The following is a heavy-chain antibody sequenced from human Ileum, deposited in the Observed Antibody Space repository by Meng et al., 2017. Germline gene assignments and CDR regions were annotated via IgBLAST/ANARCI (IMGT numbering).Heavy chain of an antibody. D-gene: IGHD7-27*01. V-gene: IGHV4-61*08. J-gene: IGHJ4*02. CDR3: ARDHWGSLDY. CDR2: AST. Sequence: SSPGEARPSVSLPRSCAVSGGAVSSSGYQWGWIRQPPGKGLELIGYASTNYNPSLKSRVTISVDTSKNQFSLKLTSVTAADTAVYYCARDHWGSLDYWGQGVLVTVSS. CDR1: GGAVSSSGYQ.